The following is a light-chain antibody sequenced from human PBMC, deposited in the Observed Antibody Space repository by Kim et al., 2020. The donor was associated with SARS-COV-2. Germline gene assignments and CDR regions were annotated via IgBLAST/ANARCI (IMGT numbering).Light chain of an antibody. CDR2: DVS. Sequence: QSALTQPASVSGSPGQSITISCTGTSSDVGAYDYLSWYQQHPGKAPTLMIYDVSERPSGVSYRFSGSKSGNTASLTISVLRAEDEADYYCSSYTSSSTWVFGGGTQLTVL. CDR3: SSYTSSSTWV. V-gene: IGLV2-14*03. CDR1: SSDVGAYDY. J-gene: IGLJ3*02.